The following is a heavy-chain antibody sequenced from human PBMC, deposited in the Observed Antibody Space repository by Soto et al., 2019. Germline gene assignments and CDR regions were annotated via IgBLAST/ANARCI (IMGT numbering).Heavy chain of an antibody. CDR2: IIPKLGSA. CDR3: ARGGYGYNFGAVY. V-gene: IGHV1-69*01. J-gene: IGHJ4*02. Sequence: QVQLVQSGAEMKKPGSSVQVSCKASGGGNLRDYRTTWVRQAPGQGLEWMGGIIPKLGSANYAQNFQGRVTITADESTGTVNMELRSLRSEDTAVYYCARGGYGYNFGAVYWGQGTPVTVSS. CDR1: GGGNLRDYR. D-gene: IGHD5-12*01.